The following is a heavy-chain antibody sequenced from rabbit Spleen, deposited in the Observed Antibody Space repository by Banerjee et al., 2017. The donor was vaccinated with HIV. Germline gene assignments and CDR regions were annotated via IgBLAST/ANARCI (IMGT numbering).Heavy chain of an antibody. Sequence: QEQLEESGGDLVKPGASLTLTCTASGFSFSNNYVMCWVRQAPGKGREWIACISAGSSTGTYYASWAKGRFTISKTSSTTVTLQMTSLTAADTAAYFCARDGYSRGWGIVLYYFNLWGPGTLVTVS. V-gene: IGHV1S45*01. J-gene: IGHJ4*01. CDR1: GFSFSNNYV. CDR2: ISAGSSTGT. D-gene: IGHD4-1*01. CDR3: ARDGYSRGWGIVLYYFNL.